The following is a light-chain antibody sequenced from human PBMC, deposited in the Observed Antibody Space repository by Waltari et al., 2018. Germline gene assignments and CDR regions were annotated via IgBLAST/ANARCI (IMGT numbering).Light chain of an antibody. V-gene: IGLV1-47*01. CDR1: SSNIGSNY. CDR3: ASWDASLSGGVV. J-gene: IGLJ2*01. CDR2: RNN. Sequence: QSVLTQPPSASGTPGQRVTISCSGSSSNIGSNYVYWYQQLPGTTPKLLFYRNNQRPSGVPDRFSGPKSGTSASLAISGLRSEDEAVYYCASWDASLSGGVVFGGGTKLTVL.